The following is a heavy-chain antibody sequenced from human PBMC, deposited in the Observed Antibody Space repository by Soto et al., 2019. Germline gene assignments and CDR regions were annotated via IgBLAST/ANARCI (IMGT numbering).Heavy chain of an antibody. D-gene: IGHD6-19*01. CDR3: ARDGSRGWSNFDY. Sequence: PGGPLRLSCAPFGFIFNNNAMHWVGQAPGKGLEWVAVVLYDGSNKYYSDSVKGRFTISRDNPRNMLYLEMNSLRVEDTAIYYCARDGSRGWSNFDYWGQGTLVTVSS. CDR1: GFIFNNNA. V-gene: IGHV3-30*03. CDR2: VLYDGSNK. J-gene: IGHJ4*02.